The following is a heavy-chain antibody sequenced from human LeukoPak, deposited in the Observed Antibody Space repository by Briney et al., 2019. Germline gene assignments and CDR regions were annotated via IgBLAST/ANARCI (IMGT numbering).Heavy chain of an antibody. Sequence: ASVKVSCKSPGYTSSDFYIHWVRQAPGQGLEWMGWINPNSGGTDFAQNFQGRATMTRDTSISTAYMELRGLRTDDTAVYYCARGINWFDPWGQGTLVTVSS. CDR2: INPNSGGT. J-gene: IGHJ5*02. D-gene: IGHD3-10*01. CDR1: GYTSSDFY. V-gene: IGHV1-2*02. CDR3: ARGINWFDP.